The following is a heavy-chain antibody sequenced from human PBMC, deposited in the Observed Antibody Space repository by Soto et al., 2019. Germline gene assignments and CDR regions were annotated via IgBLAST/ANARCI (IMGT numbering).Heavy chain of an antibody. CDR3: ARASDSSGWYADY. V-gene: IGHV3-53*01. J-gene: IGHJ4*02. CDR1: GFTVSSNY. D-gene: IGHD6-19*01. Sequence: EVPLVESGGGLIQPGGSLRLSCAASGFTVSSNYMSWVRQAPGKGLEWVSVIYSGGSTYYADSVKGRFTISRDNSKNTLYLQMNSLRAEDTAVYYCARASDSSGWYADYWGQGTLVTVSS. CDR2: IYSGGST.